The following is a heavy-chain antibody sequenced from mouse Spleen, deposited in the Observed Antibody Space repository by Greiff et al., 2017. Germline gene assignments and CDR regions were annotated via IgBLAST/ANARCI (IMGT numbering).Heavy chain of an antibody. Sequence: VQLKESGPGLVKPSQSLSLTCSVTGYSITSGYYWNWIRQFPGNKLEWMGYISYDGSNNYNPSLKNRISITRDTSKNQFFLKLNSVTTEDTATYYCARGDYYGSSSDYWGQGTTLTVSS. CDR3: ARGDYYGSSSDY. CDR1: GYSITSGYY. D-gene: IGHD1-1*01. CDR2: ISYDGSN. J-gene: IGHJ2*01. V-gene: IGHV3-6*01.